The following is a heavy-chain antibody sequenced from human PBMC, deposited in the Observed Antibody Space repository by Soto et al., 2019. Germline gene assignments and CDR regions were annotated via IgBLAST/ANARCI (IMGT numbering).Heavy chain of an antibody. Sequence: QVQLVQSGAEVKKPGSSVKVSCTASGDTFNFYTISWVRQAPGQGLEWMGRIIPMLGMSTYAQNFQCRVTMIADKSMSTAYMELSSLRSEDTALYYCATNYGSGSAHFDNWGQGTLVTVSS. V-gene: IGHV1-69*02. CDR2: IIPMLGMS. CDR1: GDTFNFYT. J-gene: IGHJ4*02. D-gene: IGHD3-10*01. CDR3: ATNYGSGSAHFDN.